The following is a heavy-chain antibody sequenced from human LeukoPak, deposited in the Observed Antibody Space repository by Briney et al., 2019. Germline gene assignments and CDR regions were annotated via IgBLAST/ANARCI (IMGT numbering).Heavy chain of an antibody. CDR2: IYYSGST. CDR1: GGSISSSSYY. V-gene: IGHV4-39*07. J-gene: IGHJ4*02. Sequence: MSSETLSLTCTVSGGSISSSSYYWGWIRQPPGKGLEWIGSIYYSGSTYYNPSLKSRVTISVDKSKNQFSLKLSSVTAADTAVYYCARAGLSSSWYIFDYWGQGTLVTVSS. CDR3: ARAGLSSSWYIFDY. D-gene: IGHD6-13*01.